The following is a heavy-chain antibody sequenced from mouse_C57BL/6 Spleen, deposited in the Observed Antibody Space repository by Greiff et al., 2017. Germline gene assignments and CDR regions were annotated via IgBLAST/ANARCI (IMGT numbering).Heavy chain of an antibody. D-gene: IGHD2-5*01. CDR2: IDPETGGT. CDR1: GYTFTDYE. V-gene: IGHV1-15*01. CDR3: TRSHYSNYGAY. J-gene: IGHJ3*01. Sequence: QVQLQQSGAELVRPGASVTLSCKASGYTFTDYEMHWVKQTPVHGLEWIGAIDPETGGTAYNQKFKGKAILTADKSSSTAYMELRSLTSEDSAVYYCTRSHYSNYGAYWGQGTLVTVSA.